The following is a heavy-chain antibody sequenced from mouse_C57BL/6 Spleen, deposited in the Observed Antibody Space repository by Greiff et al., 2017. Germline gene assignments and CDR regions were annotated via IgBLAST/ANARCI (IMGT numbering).Heavy chain of an antibody. CDR1: GYTFTSYW. V-gene: IGHV1-64*01. D-gene: IGHD3-2*02. CDR3: ARGGTAQATKDY. J-gene: IGHJ2*01. CDR2: IHPNSGST. Sequence: QVQLQQPGAELVKPGASVKLSCKASGYTFTSYWMHWVKQSPGQGLEWIGMIHPNSGSTNYNAKFKSKATLTVDNSSSTDYMQLSSLTSEDSAVYYCARGGTAQATKDYWGQGTTLTVSS.